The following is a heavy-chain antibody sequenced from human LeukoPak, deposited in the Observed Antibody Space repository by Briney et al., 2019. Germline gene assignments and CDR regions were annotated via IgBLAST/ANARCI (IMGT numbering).Heavy chain of an antibody. V-gene: IGHV1-69*01. CDR1: GGTFSSYA. CDR3: ARYANTHLYYYYYGMDV. Sequence: GSSVTVSCKASGGTFSSYAISWVRQAPGQGLEWMGGIIPIFGTANYAQEFQGRVTITADESTSTAYMELSSLRSEDTAVYYCARYANTHLYYYYYGMDVWGQGTTVTVSS. CDR2: IIPIFGTA. D-gene: IGHD2-2*02. J-gene: IGHJ6*02.